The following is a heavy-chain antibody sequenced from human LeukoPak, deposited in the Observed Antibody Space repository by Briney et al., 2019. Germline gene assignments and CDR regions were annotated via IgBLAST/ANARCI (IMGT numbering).Heavy chain of an antibody. CDR3: ARGPYSSGWYGVIYFDY. CDR1: GRTFSNYA. D-gene: IGHD6-19*01. J-gene: IGHJ4*02. V-gene: IGHV1-2*02. Sequence: GASVKLSCKASGRTFSNYAISWVRQAPGQGLEWMGWINPNSGGTNYAQKFQGRVTMTRDTSISTAYMELSRLRSDDTAVYYCARGPYSSGWYGVIYFDYWGQGTLVTVSS. CDR2: INPNSGGT.